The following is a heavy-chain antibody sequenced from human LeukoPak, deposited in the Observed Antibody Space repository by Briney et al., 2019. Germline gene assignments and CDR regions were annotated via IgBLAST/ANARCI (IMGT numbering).Heavy chain of an antibody. J-gene: IGHJ4*02. CDR3: ARGMYGMVRGVMSPNYFDY. Sequence: SETLSLTCTVSGGSISSSSYYWGWIRQPPGKGLEWIGSIYYSGSTYYNPSLKSRVTISVDTSKNQFSLKLSSVTAADTAVYYCARGMYGMVRGVMSPNYFDYWGQGTLVTVSS. D-gene: IGHD3-10*01. V-gene: IGHV4-39*07. CDR1: GGSISSSSYY. CDR2: IYYSGST.